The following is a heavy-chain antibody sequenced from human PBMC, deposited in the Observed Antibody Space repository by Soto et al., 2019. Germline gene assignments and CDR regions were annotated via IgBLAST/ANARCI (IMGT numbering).Heavy chain of an antibody. Sequence: VASVKVSCKASGYSFSTYDISWLRQAPGQGPEWMGRISPKNGNTNYAQNFQDRVTMTADTSSSTAYMELRGLRSDDTAVYYCANYDNSGFGFWGWGQGTLVTVSS. V-gene: IGHV1-18*04. J-gene: IGHJ4*02. CDR2: ISPKNGNT. D-gene: IGHD3-22*01. CDR1: GYSFSTYD. CDR3: ANYDNSGFGFWG.